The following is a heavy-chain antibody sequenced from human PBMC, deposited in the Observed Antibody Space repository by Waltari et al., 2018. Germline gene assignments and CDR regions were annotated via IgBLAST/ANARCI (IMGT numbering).Heavy chain of an antibody. V-gene: IGHV3-74*03. CDR3: ARVSRRTYRSPVPGRHYYYGMDV. J-gene: IGHJ6*02. D-gene: IGHD1-1*01. CDR1: GFTFSSFW. Sequence: EEQLVESGGGLVKPGDSLRLSCAASGFTFSSFWMNWVRQDPGKGPLLVSRISTESMDTTYAYSVKCRFTISRDNARNTLYLQMNRLRAEDTAVYFCARVSRRTYRSPVPGRHYYYGMDVWGQGTTVTVSS. CDR2: ISTESMDT.